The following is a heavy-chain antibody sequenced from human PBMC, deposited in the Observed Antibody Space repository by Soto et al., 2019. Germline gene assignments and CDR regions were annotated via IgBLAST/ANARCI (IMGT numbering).Heavy chain of an antibody. Sequence: EVQLVESGGGLVQPGRSLRLSCAASGFTFDDYAMHWVRQAPGKGLEWVSGISWNRGSIGYADSGKGRFTISRDNAKNSLYLQMTSLRAEDTALYYCAKGQWELLTNNWFDPWGQGTLVTVSS. CDR3: AKGQWELLTNNWFDP. D-gene: IGHD1-26*01. J-gene: IGHJ5*02. CDR2: ISWNRGSI. V-gene: IGHV3-9*01. CDR1: GFTFDDYA.